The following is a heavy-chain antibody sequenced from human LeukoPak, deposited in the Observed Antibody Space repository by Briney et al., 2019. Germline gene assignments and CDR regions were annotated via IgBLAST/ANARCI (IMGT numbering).Heavy chain of an antibody. CDR3: ARDVRAAAARDYYFDY. CDR2: ISSSSSTI. J-gene: IGHJ4*02. D-gene: IGHD6-13*01. Sequence: GGSLRLSCAASGFTFSSYGMHWVRQAPGKGLEWVSYISSSSSTIYYADSVKGRFTISRDNAKNSLYLQMNSLRAEDTAVYYCARDVRAAAARDYYFDYWGQGTLVTVSS. CDR1: GFTFSSYG. V-gene: IGHV3-48*04.